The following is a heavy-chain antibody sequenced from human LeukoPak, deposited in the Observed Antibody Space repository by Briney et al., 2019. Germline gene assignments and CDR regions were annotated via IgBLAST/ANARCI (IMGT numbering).Heavy chain of an antibody. V-gene: IGHV1-2*02. CDR1: GYKFIDPH. Sequence: GASVKVSCKASGYKFIDPHIYWVRQAPGRGFEWIGNILPTGRDTNYAQKFRDRATMATETSITTAYMELTRLTSDDTAVYYCASRYGPGPIWGQGTRVTVS. D-gene: IGHD4-17*01. CDR2: ILPTGRDT. CDR3: ASRYGPGPI. J-gene: IGHJ4*02.